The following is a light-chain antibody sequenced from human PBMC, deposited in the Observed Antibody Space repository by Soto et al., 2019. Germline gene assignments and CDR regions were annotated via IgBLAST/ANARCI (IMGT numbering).Light chain of an antibody. Sequence: QSVLTQPPSVSGAPGQRVTISCTGGSSNIGAGYDVHWYQQLPGTAPKLLIHGNSNRPSGVPDRFSGSKSGNTASLTISGLQAEDEADYYCSSYTSSTAYVFGTGTKVTVL. CDR3: SSYTSSTAYV. J-gene: IGLJ1*01. CDR2: GNS. V-gene: IGLV1-40*01. CDR1: SSNIGAGYD.